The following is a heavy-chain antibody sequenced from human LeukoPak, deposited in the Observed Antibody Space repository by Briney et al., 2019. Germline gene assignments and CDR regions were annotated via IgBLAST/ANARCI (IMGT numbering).Heavy chain of an antibody. CDR3: TTITMVRGVIIPFVY. J-gene: IGHJ4*02. CDR2: IRSKAYGGTT. CDR1: GFTFGDYA. V-gene: IGHV3-49*04. D-gene: IGHD3-10*01. Sequence: GGSLRLTCTASGFTFGDYAMSWVRQAPGKGLEWVGFIRSKAYGGTTEYAASVKGRFTISRDDSKSIAYLQMNSLKTEDTAVYYCTTITMVRGVIIPFVYWGQGTLVTVSS.